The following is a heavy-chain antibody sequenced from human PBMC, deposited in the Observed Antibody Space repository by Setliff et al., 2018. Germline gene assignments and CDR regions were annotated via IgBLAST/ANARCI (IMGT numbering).Heavy chain of an antibody. J-gene: IGHJ4*02. D-gene: IGHD6-19*01. CDR2: ITPNSGGT. V-gene: IGHV1-2*02. CDR1: GYTFTGYY. CDR3: ARGPYSSGWYYFDY. Sequence: GASVKVSCKASGYTFTGYYMYWVRQAPGQGLEWMGWITPNSGGTNYAQKFQGRVTMTRDTSITTAFMELSRLRSDDTAVYYCARGPYSSGWYYFDYLGQGTLVTVSS.